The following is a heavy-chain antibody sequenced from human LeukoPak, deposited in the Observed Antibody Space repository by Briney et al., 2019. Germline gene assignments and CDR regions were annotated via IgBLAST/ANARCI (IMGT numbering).Heavy chain of an antibody. CDR1: GFTFSDYY. J-gene: IGHJ5*02. V-gene: IGHV3-11*01. D-gene: IGHD2-2*01. CDR2: ISSSGSTI. CDR3: ARGYCSSTSCHHWNWFDP. Sequence: GGSLRLSCAASGFTFSDYYMSWIRQAPGKGLEWVSYISSSGSTIYSADSVKGQFTISRDNAKNSLYLQMNSLRAEDTAVYYCARGYCSSTSCHHWNWFDPWGQGTLVTVSS.